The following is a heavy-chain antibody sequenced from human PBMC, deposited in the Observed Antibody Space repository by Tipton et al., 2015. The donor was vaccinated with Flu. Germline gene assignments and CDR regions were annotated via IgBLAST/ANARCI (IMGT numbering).Heavy chain of an antibody. J-gene: IGHJ4*01. Sequence: LRLSCTVSGGSISSAGYYWSWLRQHPGKGLEWIGCVYNSGSTYYNPSLQRRITISEDTSRNQFSLKLTSVTAADAARYYCMKGGAGGDYWGQGTLVTVSS. CDR2: VYNSGST. V-gene: IGHV4-31*02. CDR3: MKGGAGGDY. D-gene: IGHD3-16*01. CDR1: GGSISSAGYY.